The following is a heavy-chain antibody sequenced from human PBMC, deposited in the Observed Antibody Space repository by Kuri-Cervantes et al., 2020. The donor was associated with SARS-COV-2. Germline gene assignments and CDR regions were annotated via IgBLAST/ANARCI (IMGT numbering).Heavy chain of an antibody. V-gene: IGHV4-30-2*01. CDR3: ARGLMVPGIEDYHYGLDV. CDR1: GGSISSGGYS. CDR2: MNHSGTT. D-gene: IGHD3-10*01. J-gene: IGHJ6*02. Sequence: SETLSLTCAVSGGSISSGGYSWSWIRQPPGKGLEYIGEMNHSGTTDYNPPLKGRVTISVDTSKNHFSLRLSSVTAADTAVYFCARGLMVPGIEDYHYGLDVWGQGTTVTVSS.